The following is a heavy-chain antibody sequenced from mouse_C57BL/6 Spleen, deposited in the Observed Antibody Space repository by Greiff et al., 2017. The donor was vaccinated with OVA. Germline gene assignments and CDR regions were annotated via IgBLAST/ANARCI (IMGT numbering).Heavy chain of an antibody. J-gene: IGHJ2*01. Sequence: EVKLMESGGGLVKPGGSLKLSCAASGFTFSSYTMSWVRQTPEKRLEWVATISGGGGNTYYPDSVKGRFTISRDNAKNTLYLQMSSLRSEDTALYYCARHPLGYYYFDSWGEGTTLTVSS. V-gene: IGHV5-9*01. CDR2: ISGGGGNT. CDR1: GFTFSSYT. CDR3: ARHPLGYYYFDS. D-gene: IGHD2-3*01.